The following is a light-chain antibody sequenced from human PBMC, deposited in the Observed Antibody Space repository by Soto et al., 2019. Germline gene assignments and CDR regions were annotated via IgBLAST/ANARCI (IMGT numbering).Light chain of an antibody. V-gene: IGLV2-14*01. Sequence: QSALTQPASVSGSPGQSITISCTGNSSDVGGYNYVSWYQQHPGKAPKLMIYEVSNRPSGVSNRFSGSQSGNTASLTISGLPAEDEAGYYCTPYTSSSTVVFGGGTKLTVL. CDR2: EVS. CDR3: TPYTSSSTVV. CDR1: SSDVGGYNY. J-gene: IGLJ2*01.